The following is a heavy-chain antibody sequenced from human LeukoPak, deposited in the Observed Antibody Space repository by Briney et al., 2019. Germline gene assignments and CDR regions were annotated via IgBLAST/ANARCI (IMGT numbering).Heavy chain of an antibody. CDR1: GDSISSYY. J-gene: IGHJ4*02. V-gene: IGHV4-59*08. Sequence: SETLSLTCTVSGDSISSYYWSWIRQPPGKGLEWIGYIYYSGSTNYNPSLKSRVTISVDTSKNQFSLKLSSVTAADTAVYYCARQDFWSGYLGLCYFDYWGQGTLVTVSS. CDR2: IYYSGST. D-gene: IGHD3-3*01. CDR3: ARQDFWSGYLGLCYFDY.